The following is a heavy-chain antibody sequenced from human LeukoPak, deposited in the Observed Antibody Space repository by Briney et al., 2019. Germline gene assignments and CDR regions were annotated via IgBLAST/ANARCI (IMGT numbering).Heavy chain of an antibody. CDR1: GYSINSDYY. D-gene: IGHD3-22*01. Sequence: SETLSLTCSVSGYSINSDYYWSWMRQPAGKGLEWIGRIYTSGSTNYNPSLKSRVTISVDTSKNQFSLKLSSVTAADTAVYYCARESPSYYYDSSGYLPDWGQGTLVTVSS. CDR3: ARESPSYYYDSSGYLPD. CDR2: IYTSGST. V-gene: IGHV4-61*02. J-gene: IGHJ4*02.